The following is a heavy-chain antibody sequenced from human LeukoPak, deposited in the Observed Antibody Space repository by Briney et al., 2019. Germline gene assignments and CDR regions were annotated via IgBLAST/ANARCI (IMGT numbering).Heavy chain of an antibody. CDR2: VSFDGSNK. Sequence: PGRSLRLSCAASGFTFSSYGMHWVRQAPGKGLEWVAVVSFDGSNKYYADSVKGRFTISRDNSKNTLYLQMNSLRAEDTAVYYCAKGTGYCSGGSCYYGVDYWGQGTLVTVSS. J-gene: IGHJ4*02. CDR1: GFTFSSYG. V-gene: IGHV3-30*18. CDR3: AKGTGYCSGGSCYYGVDY. D-gene: IGHD2-15*01.